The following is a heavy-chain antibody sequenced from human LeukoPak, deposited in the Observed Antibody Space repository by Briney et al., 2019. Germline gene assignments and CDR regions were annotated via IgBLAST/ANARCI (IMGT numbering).Heavy chain of an antibody. CDR1: GYTFTKYG. CDR3: ARDVLHAFDI. V-gene: IGHV1-18*01. J-gene: IGHJ3*02. Sequence: ASVKVSCKASGYTFTKYGLSWVRQAPGQGLEWIGWISTHKGNTNYGQKFQDRVTITTDTSTSTAYMEVRSLRSDDTAVYYCARDVLHAFDIWGQGTMVTVSS. CDR2: ISTHKGNT.